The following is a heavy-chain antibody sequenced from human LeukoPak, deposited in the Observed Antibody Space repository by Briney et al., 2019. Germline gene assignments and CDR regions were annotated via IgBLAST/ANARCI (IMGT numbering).Heavy chain of an antibody. V-gene: IGHV4-59*01. Sequence: SETLSLTCTVSGGSISSYYWSWIRQPPGKGLEWIGYIYYSGSTNYNPSLKSRVTISVDTSKNQFSLKLSSVTAADTAVYYCARDGYYGSGALDYWGQGTLVTVSS. CDR2: IYYSGST. CDR1: GGSISSYY. D-gene: IGHD3-10*01. CDR3: ARDGYYGSGALDY. J-gene: IGHJ4*02.